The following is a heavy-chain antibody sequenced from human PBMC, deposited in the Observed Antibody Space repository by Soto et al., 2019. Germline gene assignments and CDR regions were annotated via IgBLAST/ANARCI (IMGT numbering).Heavy chain of an antibody. J-gene: IGHJ4*02. D-gene: IGHD1-26*01. V-gene: IGHV3-7*05. CDR3: VRGLYTGSPHFFY. CDR2: IAGDGTEK. Sequence: GGSLRLSCEASEFTFNTYWMTWVRQAPGKGLEWVANIAGDGTEKNYVDSVKGRFTVSRDNAKRSLYLQMNSLRVEDTAVYYCVRGLYTGSPHFFYWGQGTLVTVSS. CDR1: EFTFNTYW.